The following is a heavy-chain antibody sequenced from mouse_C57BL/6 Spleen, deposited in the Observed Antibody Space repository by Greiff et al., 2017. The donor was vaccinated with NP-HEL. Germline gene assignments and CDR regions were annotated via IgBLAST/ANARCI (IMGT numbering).Heavy chain of an antibody. D-gene: IGHD1-1*01. Sequence: VQLKQSGPELVKPGASVKISCKASGYSFTGYYMNWVKQSPEKSLEWIGEINPSTGGTTYNQKFKAKATLTVDKSSSTAYMQLKSLTSEDSAVYYCARWDTTVVSFDYWGQGTTLTVSS. CDR1: GYSFTGYY. CDR2: INPSTGGT. V-gene: IGHV1-42*01. J-gene: IGHJ2*01. CDR3: ARWDTTVVSFDY.